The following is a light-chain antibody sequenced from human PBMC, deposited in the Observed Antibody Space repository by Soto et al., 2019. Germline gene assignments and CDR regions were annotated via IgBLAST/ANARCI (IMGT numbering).Light chain of an antibody. V-gene: IGKV3-20*01. CDR2: SAS. CDR3: QQYGSSPLT. J-gene: IGKJ4*01. Sequence: EIVLTQSPGTLSLSPGESATLSCRASQIVSSTYLAWYQQKPGQAPRLLIYSASSRATGIPDRFSGSGSGTDFTLTISRLEPEDFAVYYCQQYGSSPLTFGGGTKVEIK. CDR1: QIVSSTY.